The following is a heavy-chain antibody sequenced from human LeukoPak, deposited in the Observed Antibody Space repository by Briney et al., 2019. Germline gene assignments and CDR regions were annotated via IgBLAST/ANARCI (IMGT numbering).Heavy chain of an antibody. D-gene: IGHD3-22*01. V-gene: IGHV4-59*01. CDR1: GGSISSYY. J-gene: IGHJ2*01. CDR2: IYYSGST. Sequence: SETLSLTCTVSGGSISSYYWSWIRQPPGKGLEWTGYIYYSGSTNYNPSLKSRVTISVDTSKNQFSLKLSSVTAADTAVYYCARPHYYDSSGYSSPNWYFDLWGRGTLVTVSS. CDR3: ARPHYYDSSGYSSPNWYFDL.